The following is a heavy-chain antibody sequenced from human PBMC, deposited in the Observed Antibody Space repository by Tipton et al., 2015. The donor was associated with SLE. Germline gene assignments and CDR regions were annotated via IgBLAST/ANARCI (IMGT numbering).Heavy chain of an antibody. D-gene: IGHD3-22*01. CDR2: IYYSGST. V-gene: IGHV4-61*05. CDR3: ARGGYYDSSGYSLGY. CDR1: GGSISSSSYY. J-gene: IGHJ4*02. Sequence: TLSLICTVSGGSISSSSYYWGWIRQPPGKGLEWIGYIYYSGSTNYNPSLKSRVTISVDTSKNQFSLKLSSVTAADTAVYYCARGGYYDSSGYSLGYWGQGTLVTVSS.